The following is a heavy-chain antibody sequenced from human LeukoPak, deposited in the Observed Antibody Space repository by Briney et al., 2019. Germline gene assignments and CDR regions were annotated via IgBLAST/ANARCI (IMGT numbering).Heavy chain of an antibody. CDR3: ARQGYSGHSQGAADY. J-gene: IGHJ4*02. V-gene: IGHV3-30*19. CDR1: GFTFSSYG. Sequence: PGGSLRLSCAASGFTFSSYGMHWVRQAPGKGLEWVTFIQDDGSNQYYADSVKGRFTISRDNSKNTLYLQMNSLRSDDTAVYYCARQGYSGHSQGAADYWGQGTLVTVSS. D-gene: IGHD4-23*01. CDR2: IQDDGSNQ.